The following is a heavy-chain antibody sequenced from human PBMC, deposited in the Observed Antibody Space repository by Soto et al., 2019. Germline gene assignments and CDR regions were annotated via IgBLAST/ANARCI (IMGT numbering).Heavy chain of an antibody. CDR3: ANAPPNAKHGRWYDSFDY. J-gene: IGHJ4*02. CDR1: GFTFSSYG. V-gene: IGHV3-30*18. CDR2: ISYDGSNK. Sequence: QVQLVESGGGVVQPGRSLRLSCAASGFTFSSYGMHWVRQAPGKGLEWVAVISYDGSNKYYADSVKGRFTISRDNSKNMLNEQMNSVRAKEMVVFYCANAPPNAKHGRWYDSFDYWGQGPLVTFS. D-gene: IGHD6-13*01.